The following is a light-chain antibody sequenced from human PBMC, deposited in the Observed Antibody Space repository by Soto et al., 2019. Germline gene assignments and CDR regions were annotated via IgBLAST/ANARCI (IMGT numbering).Light chain of an antibody. Sequence: DIVLTQSPASLSLSPGDRATFSCRASQSVISYLAWYQQKPGQAPRLLIYDASNRATGIPARFSGSGSGTDFTLTISSLEPEDFAVYYCQQRSNWPRTFGQGTKVDIK. CDR2: DAS. V-gene: IGKV3-11*01. J-gene: IGKJ1*01. CDR3: QQRSNWPRT. CDR1: QSVISY.